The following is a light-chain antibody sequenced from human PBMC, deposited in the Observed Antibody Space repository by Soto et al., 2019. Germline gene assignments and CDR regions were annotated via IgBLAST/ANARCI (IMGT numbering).Light chain of an antibody. V-gene: IGLV1-51*01. CDR2: DNN. CDR3: GTWDSSLSVV. Sequence: QSVLTQPPSVSAAPGQKVTISCSGSSSNIGNNYVSWYQQLPGTAPKLLIYDNNKRPPGFPDRFSGSKSGTSATLGITGLQTGDEADYYCGTWDSSLSVVFGGGTKLTVL. J-gene: IGLJ2*01. CDR1: SSNIGNNY.